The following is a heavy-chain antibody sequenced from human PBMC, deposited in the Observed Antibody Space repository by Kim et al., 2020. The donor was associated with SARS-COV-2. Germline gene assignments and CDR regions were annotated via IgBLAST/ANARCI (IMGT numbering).Heavy chain of an antibody. Sequence: ASVKVSCKASGYTFTGYYMHWVRQAPGQGLEWMGRINPNSGGTNYAQKFQGRVTMTRDTSISTAYMELSRLRSDDTAVYYCARVPWRIVAAYGMDVWGQGTTVTVSS. D-gene: IGHD5-12*01. J-gene: IGHJ6*02. CDR1: GYTFTGYY. V-gene: IGHV1-2*06. CDR2: INPNSGGT. CDR3: ARVPWRIVAAYGMDV.